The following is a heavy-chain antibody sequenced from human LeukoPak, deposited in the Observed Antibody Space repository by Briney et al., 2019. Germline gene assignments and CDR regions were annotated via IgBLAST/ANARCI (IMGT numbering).Heavy chain of an antibody. Sequence: ASVKVSCKASGYTFTDYYMHWVRQAPGQGLEWMGWINPNSGGTNYAQKFQGRVTMTRDTSISTAYMELSRLRSDDTAVYYCARAPYSGYEPGWFDPWGQGTLVTVSS. D-gene: IGHD5-12*01. CDR3: ARAPYSGYEPGWFDP. J-gene: IGHJ5*02. CDR1: GYTFTDYY. V-gene: IGHV1-2*02. CDR2: INPNSGGT.